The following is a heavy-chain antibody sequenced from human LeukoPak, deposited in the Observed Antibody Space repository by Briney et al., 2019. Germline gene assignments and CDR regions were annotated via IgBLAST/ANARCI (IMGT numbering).Heavy chain of an antibody. Sequence: GGSLRLSCAASGFTFSSYDMHWVRQATGKGLEWVSAIGTAGDTYYPGSVKGRFTISRENAKNSLYLQMNSLRAGDTAVYYCARGGARVNYYDSSGYPIRRYYGMDVWGQGTTVTVSS. V-gene: IGHV3-13*01. CDR3: ARGGARVNYYDSSGYPIRRYYGMDV. D-gene: IGHD3-22*01. J-gene: IGHJ6*02. CDR1: GFTFSSYD. CDR2: IGTAGDT.